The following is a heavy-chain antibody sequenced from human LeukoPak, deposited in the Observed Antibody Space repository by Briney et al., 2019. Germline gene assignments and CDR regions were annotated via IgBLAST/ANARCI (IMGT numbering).Heavy chain of an antibody. CDR3: AKRVFGSSLDP. CDR1: GFTFSNYA. D-gene: IGHD3-16*01. Sequence: GGSLRLSCAASGFTFSNYAMSWVRQAPGKGLEWVSAISGSGGSTYYADSVKGRFTISRDNSKNTLYPQMNSLRAEDTAVYYCAKRVFGSSLDPWGQGTLVTISP. CDR2: ISGSGGST. V-gene: IGHV3-23*01. J-gene: IGHJ5*02.